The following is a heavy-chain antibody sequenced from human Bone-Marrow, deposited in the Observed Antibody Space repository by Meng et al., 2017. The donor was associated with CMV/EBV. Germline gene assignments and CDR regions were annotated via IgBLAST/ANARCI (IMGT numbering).Heavy chain of an antibody. V-gene: IGHV3-21*06. CDR2: ISSSGSFR. CDR1: GFTFNTST. J-gene: IGHJ4*02. CDR3: ARVGGGPD. D-gene: IGHD3-16*01. Sequence: GESLKISCEVSGFTFNTSTMNWFRQAPGKGLEWVSSISSSGSFRHYADSVRGRFTVSRDNAKNSLYLQMNSLRAEDTALYYCARVGGGPDWGQGTLVPVSS.